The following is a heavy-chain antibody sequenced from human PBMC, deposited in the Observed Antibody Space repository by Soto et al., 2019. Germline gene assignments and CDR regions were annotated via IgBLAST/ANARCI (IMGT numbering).Heavy chain of an antibody. Sequence: GGSLRLSCAASGFTFSGSAMHWVRQASGKGLEWVGRIRSKANSYATAYAASVKGRFTISRDDSKNTAYLQMNSLKTEDTAVYYCTRATGDYGAEGYWGQGTLVTVSS. V-gene: IGHV3-73*01. CDR1: GFTFSGSA. CDR2: IRSKANSYAT. D-gene: IGHD4-17*01. J-gene: IGHJ4*02. CDR3: TRATGDYGAEGY.